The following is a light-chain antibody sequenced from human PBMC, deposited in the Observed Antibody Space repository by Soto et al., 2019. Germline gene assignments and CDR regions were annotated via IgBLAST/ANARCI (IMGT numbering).Light chain of an antibody. CDR1: QDIRND. CDR3: LQHNTYPRT. V-gene: IGKV1-17*01. Sequence: DIQMTQSPSSLSASVGDRVTITCRASQDIRNDVGWYQQKPGKAPKHLIYETSSLQSGVPSRFSGSGSGTEFTLTISSLQPEDFATYYCLQHNTYPRTFGQGTKVEIK. CDR2: ETS. J-gene: IGKJ1*01.